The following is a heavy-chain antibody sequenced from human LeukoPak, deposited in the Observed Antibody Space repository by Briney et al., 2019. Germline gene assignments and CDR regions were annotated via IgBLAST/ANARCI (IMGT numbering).Heavy chain of an antibody. CDR1: GFTFSNDW. V-gene: IGHV3-7*01. CDR3: ARDPETKRGRDGLDY. Sequence: PGGSLRLSCAASGFTFSNDWMSWVRQAPGKGLEGMASIKGDGSDKYYVDPVKGRFTISRDNAKNSMYLQMNSLRAEDTAVYYCARDPETKRGRDGLDYWGPGTLVIVSS. J-gene: IGHJ4*02. D-gene: IGHD1-14*01. CDR2: IKGDGSDK.